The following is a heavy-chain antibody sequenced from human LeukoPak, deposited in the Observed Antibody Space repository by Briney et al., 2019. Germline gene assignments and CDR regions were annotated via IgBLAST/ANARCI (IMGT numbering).Heavy chain of an antibody. CDR3: AGDPYYDFWSGYYTADY. Sequence: GGSLRLSCAASGFTFSSYSMNWVRQAPGKGLEWVSSISSSSSYIYYADSAKGRFTISRDNAKNSLYLQMNSLRAEDTAVYYCAGDPYYDFWSGYYTADYWGQGTLVTVSS. J-gene: IGHJ4*02. CDR1: GFTFSSYS. V-gene: IGHV3-21*01. CDR2: ISSSSSYI. D-gene: IGHD3-3*01.